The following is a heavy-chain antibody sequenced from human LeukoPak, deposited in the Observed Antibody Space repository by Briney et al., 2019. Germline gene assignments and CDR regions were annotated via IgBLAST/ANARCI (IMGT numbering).Heavy chain of an antibody. D-gene: IGHD4-17*01. CDR3: ARVDYGDYSRHFDY. CDR2: INHTGRT. V-gene: IGHV4-34*01. J-gene: IGHJ4*02. Sequence: PSETLSLTCAVYGESFSGYYWAWIRQPPGKGPEWIGEINHTGRTNYKPSLKSRVTISVDSSKNQFSLKLSSVTAADTAVYYCARVDYGDYSRHFDYWGQGTLVTVFS. CDR1: GESFSGYY.